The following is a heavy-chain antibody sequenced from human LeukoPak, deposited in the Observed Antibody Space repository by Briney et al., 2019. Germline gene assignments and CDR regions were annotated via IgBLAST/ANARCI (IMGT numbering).Heavy chain of an antibody. Sequence: SETLSLTCAVYGGSFSGYYWSWIRQPPGKGLEWIGEINHSGSTNYNPSLKSRVTISVDTSKNQFSLKLSSVTAADTAVYYCARLSLGIPFDYWGQGTLVTVSS. V-gene: IGHV4-34*01. CDR1: GGSFSGYY. CDR3: ARLSLGIPFDY. J-gene: IGHJ4*02. CDR2: INHSGST. D-gene: IGHD7-27*01.